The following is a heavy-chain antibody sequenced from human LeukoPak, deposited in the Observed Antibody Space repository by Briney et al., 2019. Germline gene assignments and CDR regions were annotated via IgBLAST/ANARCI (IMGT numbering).Heavy chain of an antibody. D-gene: IGHD3-10*01. CDR3: ARVSYSFGELSFDY. Sequence: SETLSLTCAVYGGSFSGYYWSWIRQPPGKGLEWIGEINHSGSTNYNPSLKSRVTISVDTSKNQFSLKLSSVTAADTAVYYCARVSYSFGELSFDYWGQGTLVTVSS. CDR2: INHSGST. CDR1: GGSFSGYY. J-gene: IGHJ4*02. V-gene: IGHV4-34*01.